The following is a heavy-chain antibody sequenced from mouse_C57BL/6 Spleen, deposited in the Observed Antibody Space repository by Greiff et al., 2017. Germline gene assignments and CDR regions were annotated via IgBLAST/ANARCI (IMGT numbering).Heavy chain of an antibody. Sequence: VQLQQSGPELVKPGASVKISCKASGYAFSSSWMNWVKQRPGKGLEWIGRIYPGDGDTNYNGKFKGKATLTADKSSRTAYMQLSSLTSEDSAVYFCARSTTVVADWYFDVWGTGTTVTVSS. CDR2: IYPGDGDT. J-gene: IGHJ1*03. CDR3: ARSTTVVADWYFDV. D-gene: IGHD1-1*01. CDR1: GYAFSSSW. V-gene: IGHV1-82*01.